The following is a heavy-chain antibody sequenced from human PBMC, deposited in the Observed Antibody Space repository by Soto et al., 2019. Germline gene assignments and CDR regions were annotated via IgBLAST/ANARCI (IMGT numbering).Heavy chain of an antibody. CDR3: AKDTTRFFIRTYMDV. Sequence: EVQLVESGGGLVQPGRSLRLSCAASGFTFDDYAMHWVRQAPGKGLEWVSGISWNSGSIGYADSVKGRFTISRDNAKNSLYLQMNSLRAEDTALYYCAKDTTRFFIRTYMDVWGKGTTVTVSS. CDR2: ISWNSGSI. J-gene: IGHJ6*03. V-gene: IGHV3-9*01. CDR1: GFTFDDYA. D-gene: IGHD3-3*01.